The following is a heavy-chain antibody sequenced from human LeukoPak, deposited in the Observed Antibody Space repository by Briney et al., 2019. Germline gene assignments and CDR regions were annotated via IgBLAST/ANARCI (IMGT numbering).Heavy chain of an antibody. D-gene: IGHD3-16*01. J-gene: IGHJ4*02. CDR3: AGKIGDYFDY. CDR1: GFTFGTSD. V-gene: IGHV3-23*01. CDR2: ISGSGALT. Sequence: SGGSLRLSCVASGFTFGTSDMTWVRQAPGKGLEWVSSISGSGALTFYADSVKGRFTISRDNSKNTLYLQMNSLRAEDTAVYYCAGKIGDYFDYWGLGTLVIVSS.